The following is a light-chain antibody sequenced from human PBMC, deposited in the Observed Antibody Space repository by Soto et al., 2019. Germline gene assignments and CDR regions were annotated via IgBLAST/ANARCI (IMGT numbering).Light chain of an antibody. CDR3: XHRSXXPVS. Sequence: EIVLTQSPATLSLSPGERATLSCRASQSVNNYLHWYQQRPGQAPRLLIFDASNRATGIPPRFSGSGSATDFTPTISSLEPEDFAVYXXXHRSXXPVSFGQGTRLEIK. V-gene: IGKV3-11*01. J-gene: IGKJ5*01. CDR2: DAS. CDR1: QSVNNY.